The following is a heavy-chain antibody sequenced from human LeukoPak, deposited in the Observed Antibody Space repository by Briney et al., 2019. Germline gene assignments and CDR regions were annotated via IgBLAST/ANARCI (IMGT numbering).Heavy chain of an antibody. J-gene: IGHJ5*02. D-gene: IGHD2-2*01. CDR3: ARHAKGGYCSGTSCYGSPPWFDL. CDR1: GGSIRSYC. Sequence: SSESLSPTRTVSGGSIRSYCWSWIRQPPGKGLEWIAYIYTSRSHNYNPSRKSRVTLPVDTSKNQFSLKLSSVTAADTAVYFCARHAKGGYCSGTSCYGSPPWFDLWGQGTLVTVSS. V-gene: IGHV4-4*09. CDR2: IYTSRSH.